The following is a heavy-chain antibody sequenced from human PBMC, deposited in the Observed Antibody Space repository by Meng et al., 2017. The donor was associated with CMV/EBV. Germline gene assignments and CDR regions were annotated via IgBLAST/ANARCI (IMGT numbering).Heavy chain of an antibody. CDR1: GFPFTNAW. Sequence: SGFPFTNAWMNWVRQAPGKGLEWVGRIKSQADGGTTDYSAPVKGRFTISRDDSKNTLYLQMNSLRTEDTALYYCSTSGGTHYSRFDYWGQGALVTVSS. J-gene: IGHJ4*02. V-gene: IGHV3-15*07. CDR2: IKSQADGGTT. D-gene: IGHD1-26*01. CDR3: STSGGTHYSRFDY.